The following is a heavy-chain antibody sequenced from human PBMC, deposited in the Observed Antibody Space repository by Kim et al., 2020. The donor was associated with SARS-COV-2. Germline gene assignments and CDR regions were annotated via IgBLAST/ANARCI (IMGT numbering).Heavy chain of an antibody. CDR3: TRDRVADARVWEYYYGMDV. V-gene: IGHV3-20*01. J-gene: IGHJ6*02. Sequence: GWSLRLSCAASGFDLDDYGMSWVRQVPGKGLEWVSGIKWNGDKARYADSVKGRFTISRDNAKNSLYLQMDSLRAEDTALYHCTRDRVADARVWEYYYGMDVWGPGTTVTVSS. CDR2: IKWNGDKA. CDR1: GFDLDDYG. D-gene: IGHD6-19*01.